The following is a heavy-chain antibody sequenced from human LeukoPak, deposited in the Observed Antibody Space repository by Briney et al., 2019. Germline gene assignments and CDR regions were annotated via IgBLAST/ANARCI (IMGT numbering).Heavy chain of an antibody. Sequence: SETLSLTCTVSGGSISSYYWSWIRQPPGKGLEWIGYIYYSGSTNYNPSLKSRVTISVDTSKNQLSLKLSSVTAADTAVYYCARLPLRYFDWLSYYYYGMDVWGQGTTVTVSS. D-gene: IGHD3-9*01. CDR3: ARLPLRYFDWLSYYYYGMDV. CDR1: GGSISSYY. CDR2: IYYSGST. V-gene: IGHV4-59*08. J-gene: IGHJ6*02.